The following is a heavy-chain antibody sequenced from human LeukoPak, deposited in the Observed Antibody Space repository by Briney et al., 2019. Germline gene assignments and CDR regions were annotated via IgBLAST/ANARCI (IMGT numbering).Heavy chain of an antibody. CDR2: ISSSSSYI. CDR1: GFTFSSYS. D-gene: IGHD2-15*01. V-gene: IGHV3-21*01. CDR3: ARKSGGSCYAY. J-gene: IGHJ4*02. Sequence: GGSLRLXCAASGFTFSSYSMNWVRQAPGKGLESVSSISSSSSYIYYADSVKGRFTISRDNAKKSLYLQMNSLRAEDMAVYYCARKSGGSCYAYWGQGTLVTVSS.